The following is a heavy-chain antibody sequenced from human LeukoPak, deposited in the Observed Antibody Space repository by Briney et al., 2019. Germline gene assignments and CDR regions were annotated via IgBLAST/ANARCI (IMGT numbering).Heavy chain of an antibody. CDR3: ARGLRQWLVKGLDY. V-gene: IGHV5-51*01. J-gene: IGHJ4*02. Sequence: GAALETSLKGSGYRFTSYWIGWGRPMPGKGVGWMGITYPGDSDTRYSPSFQGQVTISAAKSISTAYLQWSSLKASDTAMYYCARGLRQWLVKGLDYWGQGTLVTVSS. D-gene: IGHD6-19*01. CDR2: TYPGDSDT. CDR1: GYRFTSYW.